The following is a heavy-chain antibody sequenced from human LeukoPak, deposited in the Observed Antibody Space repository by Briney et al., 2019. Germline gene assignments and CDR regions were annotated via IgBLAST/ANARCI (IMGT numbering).Heavy chain of an antibody. CDR1: GFTFSHYT. J-gene: IGHJ6*03. CDR2: ITNSSSHI. D-gene: IGHD4-11*01. V-gene: IGHV3-21*01. Sequence: GGTLGLSCAACGFTFSHYTIGWVRHDPGKGLERVASITNSSSHIYYADSVKGRFTISRDNAKNEVYLQMNSLRGEDTAIYYCARVMMGATVTTFHYYCMDVWGVGAAVTVSS. CDR3: ARVMMGATVTTFHYYCMDV.